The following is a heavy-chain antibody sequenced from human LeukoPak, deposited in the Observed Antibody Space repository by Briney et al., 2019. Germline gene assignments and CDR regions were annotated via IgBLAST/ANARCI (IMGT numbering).Heavy chain of an antibody. J-gene: IGHJ4*02. V-gene: IGHV3-11*04. Sequence: GGSLRLSCAASGFTFSDYYMSWIRQAPGKGLEWVSYISSSGSTIYYADSVKGRFTISRDNAKNSLYLQMNSLRAEDTAVYYCAIDPRDYVWGSYRYPYYFDYWGQGTLVTVSS. CDR1: GFTFSDYY. D-gene: IGHD3-16*02. CDR2: ISSSGSTI. CDR3: AIDPRDYVWGSYRYPYYFDY.